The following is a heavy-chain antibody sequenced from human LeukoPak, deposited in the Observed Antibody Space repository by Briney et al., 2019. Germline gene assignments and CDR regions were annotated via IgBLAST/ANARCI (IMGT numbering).Heavy chain of an antibody. Sequence: ASVKVSCKASGYTFTSYDINWVRQATGQGLEWMGWMNPNSGNTGYAQKFQGRVTMTRNTSISTAYMELSSLRSEDTAVYYCARDPRDIAVAGNWFDPWDQGTLVTVSS. CDR2: MNPNSGNT. V-gene: IGHV1-8*01. CDR3: ARDPRDIAVAGNWFDP. D-gene: IGHD6-19*01. J-gene: IGHJ5*02. CDR1: GYTFTSYD.